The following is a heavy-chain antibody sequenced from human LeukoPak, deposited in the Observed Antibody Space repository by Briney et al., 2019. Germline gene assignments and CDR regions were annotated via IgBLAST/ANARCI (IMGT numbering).Heavy chain of an antibody. CDR3: AKGGGAYFYEFDY. Sequence: LSLTCTVSGGSISSGYYWSWIRQAPGKGLEWVSGTSGSGAYTNYADSVKGRFTISRDTSKNTLHLQMNSLRAEDTAVYYCAKGGGAYFYEFDYWGQGTVVIVSS. J-gene: IGHJ4*02. D-gene: IGHD3-22*01. CDR1: GGSISSGYY. V-gene: IGHV3-23*01. CDR2: TSGSGAYT.